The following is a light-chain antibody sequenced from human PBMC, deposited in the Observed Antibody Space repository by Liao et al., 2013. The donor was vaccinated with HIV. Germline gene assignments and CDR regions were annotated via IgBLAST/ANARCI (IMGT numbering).Light chain of an antibody. V-gene: IGLV3-1*01. J-gene: IGLJ1*01. CDR1: KLRDKY. CDR2: QDS. Sequence: SYGLTQPPSVSVSPGQTATITCSGDKLRDKYVSWYQQKPGQSPVLVIYQDSRRPSGIPERFSGSNSGNTATLTISRVEAGDXADYYCQVWDSSSDHYVFGTGTKVTVL. CDR3: QVWDSSSDHYV.